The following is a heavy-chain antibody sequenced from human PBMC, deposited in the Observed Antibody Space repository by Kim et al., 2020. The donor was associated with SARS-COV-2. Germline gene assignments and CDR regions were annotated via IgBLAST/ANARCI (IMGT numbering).Heavy chain of an antibody. J-gene: IGHJ4*02. CDR1: GGSISSYY. D-gene: IGHD5-12*01. Sequence: SETLSLTCTVSGGSISSYYWSWIRQPPGKGLEWIGYIYYSGSTNYNASLKSRVTISVDTSKNQISLKLSSVTAADTAVYYCAGEGDGYTDRGDYWGQGTLVTVSS. CDR3: AGEGDGYTDRGDY. CDR2: IYYSGST. V-gene: IGHV4-59*01.